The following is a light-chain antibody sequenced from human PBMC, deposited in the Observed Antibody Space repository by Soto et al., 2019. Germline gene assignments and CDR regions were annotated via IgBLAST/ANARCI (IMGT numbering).Light chain of an antibody. V-gene: IGLV2-14*01. Sequence: QSALTQPASVSGSPGQPITISCTGTTSDVGGYVSWYQQHPGKAPKLIIYEVSNRPSGVSNRFSGSKSGNTASLTISGLQAEDEADYYCSSYTSSSTLYVFGTGTKVTVL. J-gene: IGLJ1*01. CDR1: TSDVGGY. CDR2: EVS. CDR3: SSYTSSSTLYV.